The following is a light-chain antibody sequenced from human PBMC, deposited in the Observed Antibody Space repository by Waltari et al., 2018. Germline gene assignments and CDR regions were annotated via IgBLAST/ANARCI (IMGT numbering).Light chain of an antibody. CDR3: CSYAGRSTWV. J-gene: IGLJ3*02. CDR1: RSDVGSYKF. V-gene: IGLV2-23*01. Sequence: QSALTQPASVSGSPGQSLTIPCPGTRSDVGSYKFVSWYQQHPGKAPKLMIYEGTKRPSGVSNRFSGSKSGNTASLTISGLQAEDEADYYCCSYAGRSTWVFGGGTKLTVL. CDR2: EGT.